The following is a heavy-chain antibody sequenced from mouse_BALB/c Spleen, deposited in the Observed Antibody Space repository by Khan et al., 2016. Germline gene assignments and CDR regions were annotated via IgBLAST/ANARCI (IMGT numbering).Heavy chain of an antibody. D-gene: IGHD1-1*01. CDR3: AGYRYYYARSRYFDD. CDR1: GYTFTNYG. V-gene: IGHV9-3-1*01. Sequence: QIQLVQSGPELKKPGKTVKISCKASGYTFTNYGMNWVKQAPGKGLKWMGWINTYSGESTYADDFKGRFVFSLETSANTAYLQINNLQTEDTAPYFSAGYRYYYARSRYFDDWGPGTTVTVSS. J-gene: IGHJ1*01. CDR2: INTYSGES.